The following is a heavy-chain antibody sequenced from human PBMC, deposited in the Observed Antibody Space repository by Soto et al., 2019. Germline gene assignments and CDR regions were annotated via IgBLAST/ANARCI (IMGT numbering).Heavy chain of an antibody. CDR2: ISWNSGSI. CDR1: GFTFDDYA. CDR3: AKDMHSGSRYYYGMDV. V-gene: IGHV3-9*01. Sequence: SLRLSCAASGFTFDDYAMHWVRQAPGKGLEWVSGISWNSGSIGYADSVKGRFTISRDNAKNSLYLQMNSLRAEDTALYYCAKDMHSGSRYYYGMDVWGQGTTVTVSS. J-gene: IGHJ6*02. D-gene: IGHD1-26*01.